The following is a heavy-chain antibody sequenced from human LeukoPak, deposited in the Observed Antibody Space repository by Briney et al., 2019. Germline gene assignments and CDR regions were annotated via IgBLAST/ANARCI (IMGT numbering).Heavy chain of an antibody. V-gene: IGHV4-59*02. CDR2: VYYDGST. Sequence: PGGSLRLSCAASGFTVSTNYMSWVRQAPGKGLEWIGHVYYDGSTGYNPSLKSRLTISIDTSKNQFSLKLSSVTAADTAVYFCARGWYNTGRRFDYWGQGTLVTVSS. D-gene: IGHD6-19*01. CDR3: ARGWYNTGRRFDY. J-gene: IGHJ4*02. CDR1: GFTVSTNY.